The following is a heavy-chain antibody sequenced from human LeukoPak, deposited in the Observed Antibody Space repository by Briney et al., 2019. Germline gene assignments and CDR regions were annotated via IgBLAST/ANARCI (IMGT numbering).Heavy chain of an antibody. CDR2: ISGSGGST. CDR1: GFTFSSYA. CDR3: AEPSLGGSYSPHNWFDP. J-gene: IGHJ5*02. D-gene: IGHD1-26*01. Sequence: TGGSLRLSCAASGFTFSSYAMSWVRRAPGKGLEWVSAISGSGGSTYYADSVKGRFTISRDNSKNTLYLQMNSLRAEDTAVYYCAEPSLGGSYSPHNWFDPWGQGTLVTVSS. V-gene: IGHV3-23*01.